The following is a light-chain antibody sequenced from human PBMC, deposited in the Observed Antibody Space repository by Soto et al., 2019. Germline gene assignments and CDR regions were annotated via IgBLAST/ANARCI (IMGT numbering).Light chain of an antibody. CDR1: QNIFTY. V-gene: IGKV1-39*01. CDR2: ATS. J-gene: IGKJ2*01. CDR3: QHSYSSPT. Sequence: SSLSASVGDRVTITCRASQNIFTYLNWYQQRPGQAPNLLIYATSNLQSGVPSRFSGSGSGTDFTLTISSLQPEDFATYYCQHSYSSPTFGQGTKVDIK.